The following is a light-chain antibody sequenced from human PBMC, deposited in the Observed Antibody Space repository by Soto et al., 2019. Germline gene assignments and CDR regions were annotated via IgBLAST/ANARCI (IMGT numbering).Light chain of an antibody. V-gene: IGKV3-20*01. J-gene: IGKJ4*01. Sequence: EIVLTQSPGTLSLSPGERATLSCRASQSVASNYLGWYQQKPGQAPRVLIFDASIRATGIPDRFSASGSGSDFTLTISRLEPANFAVYYCHQYDSLPLTFGGGTKVEI. CDR3: HQYDSLPLT. CDR2: DAS. CDR1: QSVASNY.